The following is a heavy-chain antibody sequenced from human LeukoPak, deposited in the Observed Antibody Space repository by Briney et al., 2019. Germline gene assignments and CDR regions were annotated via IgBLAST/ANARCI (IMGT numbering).Heavy chain of an antibody. CDR3: ARDYYYDSSGYYGP. Sequence: ASVKASCKASGYTFTGYYMHWVRQAPGQGLEWMGWINPNSGGTNYAQKFQGRVTMTRDTSISTAYMELSRLRSDDTAVYYCARDYYYDSSGYYGPWGQGTLVTVSS. D-gene: IGHD3-22*01. V-gene: IGHV1-2*02. CDR2: INPNSGGT. CDR1: GYTFTGYY. J-gene: IGHJ5*02.